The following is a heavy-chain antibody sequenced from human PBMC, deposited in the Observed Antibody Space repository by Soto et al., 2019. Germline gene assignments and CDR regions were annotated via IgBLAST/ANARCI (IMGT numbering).Heavy chain of an antibody. CDR1: GESISSSSYY. D-gene: IGHD2-21*02. Sequence: SETLSLTCIVSGESISSSSYYWGWIRQPPGKGLEWIGSIYYSGRTYYNPSFKSRVTISIDTSKNQFSLKLSSVTATDTAVYYCARQRTTVVTQAYFDHWGQGALVT. J-gene: IGHJ4*02. CDR2: IYYSGRT. V-gene: IGHV4-39*01. CDR3: ARQRTTVVTQAYFDH.